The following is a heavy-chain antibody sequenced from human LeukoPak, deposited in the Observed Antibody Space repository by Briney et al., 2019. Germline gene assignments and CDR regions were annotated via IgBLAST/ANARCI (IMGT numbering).Heavy chain of an antibody. J-gene: IGHJ4*02. CDR3: AKAQAIGGSVMTTFGGLIASDY. V-gene: IGHV3-30*02. Sequence: PGGSLRLSCAASGFTFSSYGMHWVRQAPGKGLEWVAFIRYDGSNKYYADSVKGRFTISRDNSKNTLYLQMNSLRAEDTAVYYCAKAQAIGGSVMTTFGGLIASDYWGQGTLVTVSS. CDR1: GFTFSSYG. CDR2: IRYDGSNK. D-gene: IGHD3-16*02.